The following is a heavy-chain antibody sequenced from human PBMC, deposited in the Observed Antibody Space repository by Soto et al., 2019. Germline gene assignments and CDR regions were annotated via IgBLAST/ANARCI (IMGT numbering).Heavy chain of an antibody. CDR1: GGAFSGYY. J-gene: IGHJ4*02. Sequence: SETLSLTCAVSGGAFSGYYWSWVRQSPGKGLEWIGEIDHSGNTNYNPSLKSRVTVFVDASKRRFSLRLSSVTAADTAVYYCTRGLFSGSYYSGGWYYFDSWGQGTMVTVSS. V-gene: IGHV4-34*01. CDR2: IDHSGNT. D-gene: IGHD1-26*01. CDR3: TRGLFSGSYYSGGWYYFDS.